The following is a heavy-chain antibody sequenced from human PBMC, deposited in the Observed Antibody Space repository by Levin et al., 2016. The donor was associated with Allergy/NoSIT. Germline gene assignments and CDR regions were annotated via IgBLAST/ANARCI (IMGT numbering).Heavy chain of an antibody. V-gene: IGHV3-23*01. CDR3: AKHQYCSSTSCYTRYYFDY. D-gene: IGHD2-2*02. J-gene: IGHJ4*02. CDR2: ISGSGGST. Sequence: VRQAPGKGLEWVSAISGSGGSTYYADSVKGRFTISRDNSKNTLYLQMSSLRAEDTAVYYCAKHQYCSSTSCYTRYYFDYWGQGTLVTVSS.